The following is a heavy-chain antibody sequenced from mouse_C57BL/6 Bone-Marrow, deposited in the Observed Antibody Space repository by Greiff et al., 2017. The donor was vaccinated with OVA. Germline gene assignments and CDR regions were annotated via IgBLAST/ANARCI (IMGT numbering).Heavy chain of an antibody. D-gene: IGHD1-1*01. V-gene: IGHV5-6*01. CDR3: ARHPLYYGSSYWYFDV. CDR1: GFTFSSYG. Sequence: EVQRVESGGDLVKPGGSLKLSCAASGFTFSSYGMSWVRQTPDKRLEWVATISSGGSYTYYPDSVKGRFTNSRDNAKNTLDLQMSSLKSEDTAMYYCARHPLYYGSSYWYFDVWGTGTTVTVSS. CDR2: ISSGGSYT. J-gene: IGHJ1*03.